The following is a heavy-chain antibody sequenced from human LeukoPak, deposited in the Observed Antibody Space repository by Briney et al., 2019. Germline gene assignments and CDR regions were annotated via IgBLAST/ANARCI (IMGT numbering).Heavy chain of an antibody. CDR1: GYTFTSYD. D-gene: IGHD2-2*02. CDR2: MNPNSGNT. V-gene: IGHV1-8*01. Sequence: ASVKVSCKASGYTFTSYDINWVRQATGQGLEWMGWMNPNSGNTGYAQKFQGRVTMTRNTPISTAYMELSSQECHDTAVYYCARATRDCSSASCYNYWGQGTLVTVSS. J-gene: IGHJ4*02. CDR3: ARATRDCSSASCYNY.